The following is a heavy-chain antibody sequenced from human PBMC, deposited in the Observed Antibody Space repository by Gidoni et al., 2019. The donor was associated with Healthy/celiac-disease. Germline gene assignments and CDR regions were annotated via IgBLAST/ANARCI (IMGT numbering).Heavy chain of an antibody. CDR3: AREGLDIVVVPAAQAYYYYGMDI. J-gene: IGHJ6*02. CDR1: GYTFTSYG. D-gene: IGHD2-2*03. Sequence: QVQLVQSGAEVQKPGASVKVSCTASGYTFTSYGLSWVRQAPGQGLEWMGWISAYNGNTNYAQKLQGRVTMTTDTSTSTAYMELRSLRSDDTAVYYCAREGLDIVVVPAAQAYYYYGMDIWGQGTTVTVSS. CDR2: ISAYNGNT. V-gene: IGHV1-18*04.